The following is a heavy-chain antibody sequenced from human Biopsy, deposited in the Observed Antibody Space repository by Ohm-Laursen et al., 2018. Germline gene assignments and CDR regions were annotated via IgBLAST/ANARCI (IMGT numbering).Heavy chain of an antibody. CDR1: GGTFGSND. D-gene: IGHD6-19*01. J-gene: IGHJ4*02. CDR3: ARNTGWYGDLYYFDY. Sequence: GASVKVSCKASGGTFGSNDISWVRQAPGQGLEWMGGIIHHFGATDYAQKFQGRVSITADESTSTVYMELSSLRSEDTAVYFCARNTGWYGDLYYFDYWGQGTLVTVSS. CDR2: IIHHFGAT. V-gene: IGHV1-69*13.